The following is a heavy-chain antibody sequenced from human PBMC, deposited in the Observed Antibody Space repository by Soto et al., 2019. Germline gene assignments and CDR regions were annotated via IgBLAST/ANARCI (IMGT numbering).Heavy chain of an antibody. J-gene: IGHJ6*02. V-gene: IGHV3-7*03. CDR2: IPQDGSDG. CDR1: GFTLSMYS. CDR3: ARDHLILPAHDFFYRSDV. D-gene: IGHD2-21*02. Sequence: GGSLRLSCEVSGFTLSMYSMTWVRQAPGKGLEWVAKIPQDGSDGHYLDSVKGRFTISRDNAKNSVYLQMNSLRADDTAVYYCARDHLILPAHDFFYRSDVWGQGAKVTVSS.